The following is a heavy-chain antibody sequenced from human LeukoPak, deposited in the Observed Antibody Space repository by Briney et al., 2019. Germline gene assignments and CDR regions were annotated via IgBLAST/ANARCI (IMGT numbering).Heavy chain of an antibody. D-gene: IGHD2-2*01. CDR1: GFTFSTYY. V-gene: IGHV3-7*01. Sequence: GGSLRLSCAASGFTFSTYYMTWVRQAPGKGLEWVAGIKQDGSENYYVDSVKGRFTISRDNSKSSLSLQMNSLRAEDTALYFYARERYCTSATCYVGTPFDYWGQGTLVTVSS. CDR2: IKQDGSEN. CDR3: ARERYCTSATCYVGTPFDY. J-gene: IGHJ4*02.